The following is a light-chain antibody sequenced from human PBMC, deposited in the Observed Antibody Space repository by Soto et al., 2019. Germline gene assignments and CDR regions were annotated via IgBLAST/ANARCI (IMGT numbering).Light chain of an antibody. V-gene: IGLV2-14*01. CDR3: TSYTSRNTYF. J-gene: IGLJ1*01. CDR1: SSDVGGYNY. CDR2: EVN. Sequence: QSVLTQPASVSASPGQSITISCTGTSSDVGGYNYVSWYQQHPGKAPKLIIYEVNNRPSGVSNRFSGSKSGNTASLTISGLQPEHEADYYCTSYTSRNTYFFGSGTKLTVL.